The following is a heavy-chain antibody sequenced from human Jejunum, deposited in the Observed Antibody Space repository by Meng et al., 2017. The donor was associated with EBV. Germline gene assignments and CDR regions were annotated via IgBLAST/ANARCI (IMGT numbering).Heavy chain of an antibody. D-gene: IGHD3-10*01. J-gene: IGHJ4*02. V-gene: IGHV3-74*01. CDR2: INGDGSTT. Sequence: EVQLVESGGGLVQPGGSRRLSCAASGFTFSSCWMHWVRQAPGKGLDWVSRINGDGSTTNYADSVKGRFTISRDNAKNTLYLQINSLRAEDTAVYYCTRAGSYRHDYWGQGTLVTVSS. CDR3: TRAGSYRHDY. CDR1: GFTFSSCW.